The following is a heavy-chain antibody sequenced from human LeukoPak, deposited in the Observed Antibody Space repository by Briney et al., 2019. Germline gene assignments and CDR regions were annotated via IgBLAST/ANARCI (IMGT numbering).Heavy chain of an antibody. CDR2: TSGESVNT. CDR1: GFTFSSYA. Sequence: PGGSLRLSCAASGFTFSSYAMSWVRQAPGTGLEGVSGTSGESVNTYYADSVKGRFTISRDNSKNTVYLQMNSLRAEDTAVYYCAKHTDIVGGYFHYWGLGALVTVSS. CDR3: AKHTDIVGGYFHY. D-gene: IGHD1-26*01. J-gene: IGHJ4*02. V-gene: IGHV3-23*01.